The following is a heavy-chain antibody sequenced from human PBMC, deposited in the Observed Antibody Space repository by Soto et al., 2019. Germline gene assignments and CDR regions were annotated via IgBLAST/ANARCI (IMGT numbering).Heavy chain of an antibody. CDR3: AKDIRPVRGVIIKSRDYYYYYGMDV. J-gene: IGHJ6*02. CDR2: ISWDGGST. CDR1: GFTFDDYA. Sequence: GGSLRLSCAASGFTFDDYAMHWVRQAPGKGLEWVSLISWDGGSTYYADSVKGRFTISRDNSKNSLYLQMNSLRAEDTALYYCAKDIRPVRGVIIKSRDYYYYYGMDVWCQGTTVTVSS. V-gene: IGHV3-43D*03. D-gene: IGHD3-10*01.